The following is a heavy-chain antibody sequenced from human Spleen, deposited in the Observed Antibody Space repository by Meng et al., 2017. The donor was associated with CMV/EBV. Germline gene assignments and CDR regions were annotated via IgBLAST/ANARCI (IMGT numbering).Heavy chain of an antibody. CDR2: IYTSGST. CDR1: GGSMSSYC. Sequence: QMCASAPGLVMPSSTTSLPSTCSGGSMSSYCWGTSRRPAWKGLEWIGRIYTSGSTNYNPSLKSRVTMSVDTSKNQFSLKLSSVTAADTAVYYCARDRGWLVDYWGQGTLVTVSS. D-gene: IGHD6-19*01. CDR3: ARDRGWLVDY. J-gene: IGHJ4*02. V-gene: IGHV4-4*07.